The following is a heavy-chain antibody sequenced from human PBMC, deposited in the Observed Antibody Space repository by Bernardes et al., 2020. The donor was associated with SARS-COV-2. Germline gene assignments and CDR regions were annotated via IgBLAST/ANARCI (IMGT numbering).Heavy chain of an antibody. CDR1: GFSFSSYG. V-gene: IGHV3-23*01. Sequence: GGSLRLSCAASGFSFSSYGMSWVRQAPGKGLEWVSATVSSGGSTYYADSGKGRFTISRDNSKSTLYLQMNSLRADDSAVYYCAKGDDDNWRGWFDCWGQGHLVTVSS. D-gene: IGHD1-1*01. CDR3: AKGDDDNWRGWFDC. J-gene: IGHJ4*02. CDR2: TVSSGGST.